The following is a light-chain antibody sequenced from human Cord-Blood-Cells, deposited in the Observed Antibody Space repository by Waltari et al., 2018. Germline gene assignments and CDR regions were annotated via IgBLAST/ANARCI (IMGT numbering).Light chain of an antibody. V-gene: IGKV3-11*01. CDR1: QSVSSY. CDR2: DAY. CDR3: QQRSNWPLT. J-gene: IGKJ4*01. Sequence: EIVLTQSPATLYLSPGERATLSCRASQSVSSYLAWYQQKPGQAPRLLIYDAYNRATGIPARFSVSGSGTDFTLTISSLEPEDFAVYYCQQRSNWPLTFGGGTKVESK.